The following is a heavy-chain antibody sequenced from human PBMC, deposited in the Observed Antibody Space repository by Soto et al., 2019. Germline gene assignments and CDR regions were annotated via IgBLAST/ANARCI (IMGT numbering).Heavy chain of an antibody. CDR2: ISSSSSTI. Sequence: GGSLRLSCAASGFTFSSYSMNWVRQAPGKGLEWVSYISSSSSTIYYADSVKGRFTISRDNAKNSLYLQMNSLRAEDTAVYYCARDTVYYYGSGFDPWGQGTLVTVSS. CDR3: ARDTVYYYGSGFDP. CDR1: GFTFSSYS. J-gene: IGHJ5*02. V-gene: IGHV3-48*01. D-gene: IGHD3-10*01.